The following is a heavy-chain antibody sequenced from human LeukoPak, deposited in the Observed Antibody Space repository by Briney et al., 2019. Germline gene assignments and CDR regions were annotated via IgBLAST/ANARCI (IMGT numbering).Heavy chain of an antibody. J-gene: IGHJ4*02. Sequence: GGSLRLSCAASGFTFSSYGMHWVRQAPGKGLEWVAVISYDGSNKYYADSVKGRFTISRDNSKNTLYLQMNSLRAEDTAVYYCGRGGGGGYYFDYWGQGTLVTVSS. CDR3: GRGGGGGYYFDY. CDR2: ISYDGSNK. CDR1: GFTFSSYG. V-gene: IGHV3-30*03. D-gene: IGHD3-16*01.